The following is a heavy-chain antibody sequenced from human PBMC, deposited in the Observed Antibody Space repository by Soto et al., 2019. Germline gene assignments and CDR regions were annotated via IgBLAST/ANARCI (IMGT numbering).Heavy chain of an antibody. CDR2: ISYDGSNK. J-gene: IGHJ6*02. CDR1: GFTFSRYG. Sequence: QVQLVESGGGVVQPGRSLRLSCAASGFTFSRYGMHWVRQAPGKGLEWVAVISYDGSNKYYADSVKGRFTISRDNSKNTLYLQMNSRRAEDTAVYYCAKDRDITMVRGVLYYYGMDVGGQGTTVTVSS. V-gene: IGHV3-30*18. D-gene: IGHD3-10*01. CDR3: AKDRDITMVRGVLYYYGMDV.